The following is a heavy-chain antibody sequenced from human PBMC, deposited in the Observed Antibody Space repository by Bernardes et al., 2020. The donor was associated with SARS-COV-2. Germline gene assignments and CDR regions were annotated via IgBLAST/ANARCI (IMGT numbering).Heavy chain of an antibody. Sequence: SETLSLTCSVSGGSINNDRYYWSWIRQPAGKGLEWIGRIDVSGSTNINPSLKSRASISIDTSKNQFSLKLVSVTAADTALYYCARYHWNLGWFDPWGQGTLVTVSS. CDR2: IDVSGST. V-gene: IGHV4-61*02. J-gene: IGHJ5*02. D-gene: IGHD1-20*01. CDR3: ARYHWNLGWFDP. CDR1: GGSINNDRYY.